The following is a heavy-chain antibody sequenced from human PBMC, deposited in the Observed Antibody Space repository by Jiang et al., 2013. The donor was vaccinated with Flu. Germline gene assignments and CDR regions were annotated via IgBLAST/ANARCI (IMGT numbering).Heavy chain of an antibody. V-gene: IGHV3-7*03. J-gene: IGHJ4*02. CDR3: ARGYYKNSGTHFDY. CDR2: IKQDGSEK. CDR1: GFTFSSYW. D-gene: IGHD3-10*01. Sequence: QLLESGGGLVQPGGSLRLSCAASGFTFSSYWMNWVRQAPGKGLEWVANIKQDGSEKHYVDSVKGRFTISRDNAKNSLYLQMNSLRGEDAAVYYCARGYYKNSGTHFDYWGQGTVVTVSS.